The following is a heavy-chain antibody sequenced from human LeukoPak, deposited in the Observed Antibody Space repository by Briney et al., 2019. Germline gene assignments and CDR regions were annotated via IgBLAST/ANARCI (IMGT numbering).Heavy chain of an antibody. V-gene: IGHV3-30*03. CDR3: ARGRVRSHRTAPEY. D-gene: IGHD1-1*01. Sequence: PGRSLRLSCAASGFTFSDYGIHWVRQAPGKGLEWVAVISYDGRNKYYADSVKGRFTISRDNSKNTLSLQMNSLRDEDTAIYYCARGRVRSHRTAPEYWGQGTLVTVSS. CDR2: ISYDGRNK. J-gene: IGHJ4*02. CDR1: GFTFSDYG.